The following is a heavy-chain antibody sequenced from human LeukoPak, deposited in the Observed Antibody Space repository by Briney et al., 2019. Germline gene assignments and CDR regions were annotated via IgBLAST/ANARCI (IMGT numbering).Heavy chain of an antibody. Sequence: PGGSLRLSCEASGFTFSSYAMGWVRQAPGKGLEWVSTISNSDGSTYYADSVKGRFTISRDNPKNTLYLQMNSLAAEDTAMYYCAKATGTLGNWGQGTLVTVSS. D-gene: IGHD1-1*01. V-gene: IGHV3-23*01. CDR2: ISNSDGST. J-gene: IGHJ4*02. CDR3: AKATGTLGN. CDR1: GFTFSSYA.